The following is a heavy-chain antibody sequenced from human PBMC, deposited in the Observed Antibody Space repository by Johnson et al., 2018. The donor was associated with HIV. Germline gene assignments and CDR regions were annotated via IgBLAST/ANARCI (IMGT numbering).Heavy chain of an antibody. Sequence: QVQLVESGGGLVKPGGSLRLSCAASGFTFSDYYMSWIRQAPGKGLEWLSYISISGSTIYNADSVNGRFTISWDNAKNSLYLQVNSLRAEDTAVYYCARSGGVAGLDAFDIWGQGTMVTVSS. D-gene: IGHD3-16*01. V-gene: IGHV3-11*04. CDR1: GFTFSDYY. CDR3: ARSGGVAGLDAFDI. J-gene: IGHJ3*02. CDR2: ISISGSTI.